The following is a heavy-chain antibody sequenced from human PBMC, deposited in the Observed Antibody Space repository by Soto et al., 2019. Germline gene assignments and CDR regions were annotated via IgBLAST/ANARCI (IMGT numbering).Heavy chain of an antibody. D-gene: IGHD2-15*01. Sequence: EVQLSESGGGLVQPGGALRLSCAASGFTFSSHAMSWVRQAPGKGLEWVSSISAGGDGAYYADSVKGRFTISRANSNNTLYLQMNSLRTEDTAVYYCARDLWWYLHWGQGTLVTVSS. CDR3: ARDLWWYLH. V-gene: IGHV3-23*01. J-gene: IGHJ4*02. CDR1: GFTFSSHA. CDR2: ISAGGDGA.